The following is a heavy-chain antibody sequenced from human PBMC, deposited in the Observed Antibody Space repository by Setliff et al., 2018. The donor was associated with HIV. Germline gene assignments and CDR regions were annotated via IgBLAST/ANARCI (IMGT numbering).Heavy chain of an antibody. Sequence: GGSFTDYYWIWIRQPPGKGLEWIGEINHSGSTHYNPSLKSRVTMSVGTSKNQFSLKLSSVTAADTAVYYCARCYYNFWSGYPLDYMDVWGKGTTVTVSS. V-gene: IGHV4-34*13. CDR1: GGSFTDYY. CDR3: ARCYYNFWSGYPLDYMDV. D-gene: IGHD3-3*01. J-gene: IGHJ6*03. CDR2: INHSGST.